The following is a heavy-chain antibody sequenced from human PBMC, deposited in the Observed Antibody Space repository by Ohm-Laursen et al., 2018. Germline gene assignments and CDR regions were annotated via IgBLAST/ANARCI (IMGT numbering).Heavy chain of an antibody. CDR3: AKHGRGVGATNWFDP. Sequence: SLRLSCAASGFTFSSYGIHWVRQAPGKGLEWVAVIWYDGNNKYYADSVKGRFTISRDNSKNTLYLQMNSLRTEDTAVYYCAKHGRGVGATNWFDPWGQGTLVTVSS. CDR2: IWYDGNNK. V-gene: IGHV3-33*03. CDR1: GFTFSSYG. D-gene: IGHD1-26*01. J-gene: IGHJ5*02.